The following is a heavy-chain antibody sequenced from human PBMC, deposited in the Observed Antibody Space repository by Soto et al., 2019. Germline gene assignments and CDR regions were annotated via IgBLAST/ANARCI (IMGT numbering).Heavy chain of an antibody. D-gene: IGHD5-12*01. V-gene: IGHV3-30*18. CDR2: ISYDGSNK. J-gene: IGHJ6*02. CDR1: GFTFSSYG. Sequence: PGGSLRLSCAASGFTFSSYGMHWVRQAPGKGLEWVAVISYDGSNKYYADSVKGRFTISRDNSKNTLYLQMNSLRAEDTAVYYCAKPIVATSFGMDVWGQGTTVTVSS. CDR3: AKPIVATSFGMDV.